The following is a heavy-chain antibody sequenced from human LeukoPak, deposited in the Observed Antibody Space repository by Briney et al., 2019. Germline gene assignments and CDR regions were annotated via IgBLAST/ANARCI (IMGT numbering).Heavy chain of an antibody. CDR2: ISTYNDNT. D-gene: IGHD6-13*01. J-gene: IGHJ4*02. CDR3: ARADKQQLVSYFDY. Sequence: ASVKVSCKASGYTFTSYGISWVRQAPGQGLEWMAWISTYNDNTNYAQKFQGRVSMTKDTPTSTAYMEMGSLRYDDTAVYYCARADKQQLVSYFDYWGQGALVTVSS. V-gene: IGHV1-18*04. CDR1: GYTFTSYG.